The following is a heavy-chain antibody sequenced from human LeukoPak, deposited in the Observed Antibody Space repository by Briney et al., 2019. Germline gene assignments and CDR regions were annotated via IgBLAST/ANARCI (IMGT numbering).Heavy chain of an antibody. J-gene: IGHJ6*03. Sequence: GGSLRLSCAASGFTFSRNWMHWVRQAPGKGLVWVSRINSDGSSTSYADSVKGRFTISRDNAKNTLYLQMNSLRAEDTAVYYCARYRGGNYYYYYMDVWGKGTTVTVSS. D-gene: IGHD5-12*01. CDR1: GFTFSRNW. CDR3: ARYRGGNYYYYYMDV. CDR2: INSDGSST. V-gene: IGHV3-74*01.